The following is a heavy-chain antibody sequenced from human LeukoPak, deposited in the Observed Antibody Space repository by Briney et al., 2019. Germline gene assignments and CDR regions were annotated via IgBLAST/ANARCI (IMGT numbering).Heavy chain of an antibody. J-gene: IGHJ4*02. CDR2: FDPEDGET. D-gene: IGHD3-22*01. V-gene: IGHV1-24*01. Sequence: ASVKVSCKVSGYTLTELSMHWVRQAPGKGLEWMGGFDPEDGETIYAQKFQGRVTMTEDTSTDTAYMELSSLRSEDTAVYYCATDPYYYDSSGSWGQGTPVTVSS. CDR3: ATDPYYYDSSGS. CDR1: GYTLTELS.